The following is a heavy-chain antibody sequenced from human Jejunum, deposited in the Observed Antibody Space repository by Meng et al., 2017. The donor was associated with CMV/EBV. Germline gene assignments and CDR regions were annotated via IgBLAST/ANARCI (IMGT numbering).Heavy chain of an antibody. CDR2: ISHDGSET. Sequence: FTFKSYVWYWVRRAPGKGLEWVALISHDGSETYYADSVQGRFTISRDNSMNTLDLQMNSLRGDDTAVYFCARGRVSYSKWSAEAYWGQGALVTVSS. D-gene: IGHD2-15*01. V-gene: IGHV3-30*19. CDR3: ARGRVSYSKWSAEAY. CDR1: FTFKSYV. J-gene: IGHJ4*02.